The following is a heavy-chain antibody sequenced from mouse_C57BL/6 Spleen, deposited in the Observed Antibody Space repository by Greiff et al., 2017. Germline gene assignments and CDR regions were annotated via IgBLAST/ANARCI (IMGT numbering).Heavy chain of an antibody. CDR2: INYDGSST. V-gene: IGHV5-16*01. J-gene: IGHJ2*01. CDR1: GFTFSDYY. Sequence: EVMLVESEGGLVQPGSSMKLSCTASGFTFSDYYMAWVRQVPEKGLEWVANINYDGSSTYYLDSLKSRFIISRDNAKNILYLQMSSLKSEDTATYYCARAPHYYGSYYFDYWGQGTTLTVSS. D-gene: IGHD1-2*01. CDR3: ARAPHYYGSYYFDY.